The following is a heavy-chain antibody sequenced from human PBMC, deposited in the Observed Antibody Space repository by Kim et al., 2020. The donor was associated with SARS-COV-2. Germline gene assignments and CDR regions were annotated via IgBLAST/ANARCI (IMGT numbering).Heavy chain of an antibody. J-gene: IGHJ3*02. Sequence: ASVKVSCKASGYTFTSYAMHWVRQAPGQRLEWMGWINAGNGNTKYSQKFQGRVTITRDTSASTAYMELSSLRSEDTAVYYCARKGYSGYDSHAFDIWGQGTMVTVSS. CDR1: GYTFTSYA. CDR2: INAGNGNT. D-gene: IGHD5-12*01. CDR3: ARKGYSGYDSHAFDI. V-gene: IGHV1-3*01.